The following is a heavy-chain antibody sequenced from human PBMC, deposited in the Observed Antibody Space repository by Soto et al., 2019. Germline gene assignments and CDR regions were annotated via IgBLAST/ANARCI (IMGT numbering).Heavy chain of an antibody. J-gene: IGHJ4*02. Sequence: ASVKVSCKASGYTFTSYYMHWVRQAPGQGLEWMGIINPSGGSTSYAQKFQGRVTMTRDTSTSTVYMELSSLRSEDTAVYYCARDRTEWELLAPFDYWGQGTLVTVSS. CDR2: INPSGGST. D-gene: IGHD1-26*01. CDR3: ARDRTEWELLAPFDY. CDR1: GYTFTSYY. V-gene: IGHV1-46*01.